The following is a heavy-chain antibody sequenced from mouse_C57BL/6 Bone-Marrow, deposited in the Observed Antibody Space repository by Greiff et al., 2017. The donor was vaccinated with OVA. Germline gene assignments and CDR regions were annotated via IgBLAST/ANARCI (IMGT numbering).Heavy chain of an antibody. CDR3: ANDSDGYYPAWFAY. CDR1: GFSFPSYG. J-gene: IGHJ3*01. V-gene: IGHV2-4*01. D-gene: IGHD2-3*01. Sequence: VQRVESGPGLVQPSQSLSISCTASGFSFPSYGVHWVRQPPGKGLEWLGVIWSGGSTDYNAAFIPRRSIRKNNYKSKVFFKMNSLPADETAVYYCANDSDGYYPAWFAYWGQGTLVTVSA. CDR2: IWSGGST.